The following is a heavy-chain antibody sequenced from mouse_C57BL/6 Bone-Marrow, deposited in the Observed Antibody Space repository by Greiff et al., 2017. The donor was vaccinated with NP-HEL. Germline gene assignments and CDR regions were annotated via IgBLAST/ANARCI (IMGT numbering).Heavy chain of an antibody. V-gene: IGHV5-16*01. CDR2: INYDGSST. CDR3: ARGGTTAYFDY. D-gene: IGHD1-2*01. Sequence: EVKVVESEGGLVQPGSSMKLSCTASGFTFSDYYMAWVRQVPEKGLEWVANINYDGSSTYYLDSLKSRFIISSDNAKNILYLQMSSRKSEDTATYYCARGGTTAYFDYWGQGTTLTVSS. J-gene: IGHJ2*01. CDR1: GFTFSDYY.